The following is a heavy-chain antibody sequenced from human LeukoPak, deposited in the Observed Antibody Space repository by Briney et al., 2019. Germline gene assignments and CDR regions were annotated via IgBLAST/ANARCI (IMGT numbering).Heavy chain of an antibody. Sequence: GASVTVSRTASGYTFITNDISWVRQAPGQGLEWMGWISAYNGNTNYAQKLQGRVTMTTDTSTNTAYMELRSLRSDDTAVYYCARSAVADTLSAYYFEYWGQGTLVTVSS. CDR3: ARSAVADTLSAYYFEY. D-gene: IGHD6-19*01. J-gene: IGHJ4*02. V-gene: IGHV1-18*04. CDR1: GYTFITND. CDR2: ISAYNGNT.